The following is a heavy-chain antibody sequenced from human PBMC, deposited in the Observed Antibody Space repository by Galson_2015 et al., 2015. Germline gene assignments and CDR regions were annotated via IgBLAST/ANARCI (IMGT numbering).Heavy chain of an antibody. CDR3: ATDQRQNYFDY. J-gene: IGHJ4*02. Sequence: SLRLSCAASGFTFSNYWMAWVRQAPGKGLEWVANVKQDGSGKHYVDSVKGRFVISSDNAKNSVYLQLNNLGAEDAALYYCATDQRQNYFDYWGQGTLVTVSS. CDR1: GFTFSNYW. CDR2: VKQDGSGK. V-gene: IGHV3-7*01.